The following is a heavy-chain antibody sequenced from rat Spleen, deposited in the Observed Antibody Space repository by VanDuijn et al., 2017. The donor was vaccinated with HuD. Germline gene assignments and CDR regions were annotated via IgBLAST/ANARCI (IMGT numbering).Heavy chain of an antibody. CDR2: ITHIGGIT. CDR1: GFTFNNYW. D-gene: IGHD1-6*01. CDR3: ATFMYTTDFDF. V-gene: IGHV5-31*01. Sequence: EVQLVESGGGLVQPGRSLKLTCEASGFTFNNYWMTWIRQAPGKGLEWVATITHIGGITYYPDSVKGRFTICRDNAKSTLYLQMDSLRSEDTATYYCATFMYTTDFDFWGQGTLVTVSS. J-gene: IGHJ3*01.